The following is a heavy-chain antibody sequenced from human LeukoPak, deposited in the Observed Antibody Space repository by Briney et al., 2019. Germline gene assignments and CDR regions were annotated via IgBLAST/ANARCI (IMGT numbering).Heavy chain of an antibody. CDR1: GFTFSSYG. J-gene: IGHJ3*02. Sequence: GSLRLSCAASGFTFSSYGMSWVRQAPGKGLEWIGSIYYSGSTYYNPSLKSRVTISVDTSKNQFSLKLSSVTAADTAVYYCARTLLWFGEALWAFDIWGQGTMVTVSS. CDR3: ARTLLWFGEALWAFDI. D-gene: IGHD3-10*01. CDR2: IYYSGST. V-gene: IGHV4-39*01.